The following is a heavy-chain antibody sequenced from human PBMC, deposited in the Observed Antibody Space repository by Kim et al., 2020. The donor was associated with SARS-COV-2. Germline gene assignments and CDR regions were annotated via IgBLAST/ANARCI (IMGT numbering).Heavy chain of an antibody. Sequence: GGSLRLSCAASGFTFSNAWMSWVRQAPGKGLEWVGRIKSKTDGGTTDYAAPVKGRFTISRDDSKNTLYLQMNSLKTEDTAVYYCTTDSDPAIYYGDRYFDYWGQGTLVTVSS. J-gene: IGHJ4*02. D-gene: IGHD4-17*01. CDR3: TTDSDPAIYYGDRYFDY. CDR2: IKSKTDGGTT. CDR1: GFTFSNAW. V-gene: IGHV3-15*01.